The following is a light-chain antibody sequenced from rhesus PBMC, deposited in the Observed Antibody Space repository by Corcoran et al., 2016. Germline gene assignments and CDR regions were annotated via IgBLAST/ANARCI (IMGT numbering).Light chain of an antibody. V-gene: IGKV1-22*01. Sequence: DIQMTQSPASLSASVGDTVTITCRASQNISNWLAWYQQKPGNAPKLLSSRTTALQGGVPSRFSGSGSGTVFTRTISSLQPADFASYYCQRYATTPYSFGQGTKVDI. J-gene: IGKJ2*01. CDR2: RTT. CDR1: QNISNW. CDR3: QRYATTPYS.